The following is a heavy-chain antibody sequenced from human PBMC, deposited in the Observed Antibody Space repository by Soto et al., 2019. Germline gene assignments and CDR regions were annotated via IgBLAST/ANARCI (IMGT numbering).Heavy chain of an antibody. J-gene: IGHJ6*02. Sequence: QVQLQQSGPGLVKPSQTLSLTCTVSGGSISYEYYHWTWIRQSPGKGLEWIGYIHYSGSIIYNQSCKSRVTISVDTSKNQFSLQLSSVTAADTAVYFCAREDDGGDRDYYGLDVWGQGTTVTVSS. CDR2: IHYSGSI. V-gene: IGHV4-30-4*08. CDR1: GGSISYEYYH. D-gene: IGHD2-21*02. CDR3: AREDDGGDRDYYGLDV.